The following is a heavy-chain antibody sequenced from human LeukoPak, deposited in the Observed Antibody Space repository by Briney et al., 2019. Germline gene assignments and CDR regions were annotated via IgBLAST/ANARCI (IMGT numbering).Heavy chain of an antibody. Sequence: SETLSLTCAVYGGSFSGYYWSWIRQPPGKGLEWIGEINHSGSTNYNPSLKSRVTISVDTSKNQFSLKLSSVTAADTAVYYCARVGYSGSYFAYNDYWGQGTLVTVSS. CDR3: ARVGYSGSYFAYNDY. CDR1: GGSFSGYY. J-gene: IGHJ4*02. CDR2: INHSGST. V-gene: IGHV4-34*01. D-gene: IGHD1-26*01.